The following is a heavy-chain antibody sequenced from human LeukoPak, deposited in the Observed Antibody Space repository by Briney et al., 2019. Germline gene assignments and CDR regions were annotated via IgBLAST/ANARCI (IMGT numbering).Heavy chain of an antibody. V-gene: IGHV4-39*07. D-gene: IGHD3-3*01. CDR1: GGSISSSSYY. Sequence: SETLSLTCTVSGGSISSSSYYWGWIRQPPGKGLEWIGSIYYSGSTYYNPSLKSRVTISVDTSKNQFSLKLSSVTAADTAVYYCARGGGWYYGFWSGYYHWFDPWGQGTLVTVSS. J-gene: IGHJ5*02. CDR2: IYYSGST. CDR3: ARGGGWYYGFWSGYYHWFDP.